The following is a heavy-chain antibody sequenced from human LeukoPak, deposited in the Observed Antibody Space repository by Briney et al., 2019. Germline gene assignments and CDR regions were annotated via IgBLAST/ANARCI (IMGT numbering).Heavy chain of an antibody. D-gene: IGHD4-4*01. CDR2: INPNSGGT. CDR3: ARGVMEDYSLVSVLFY. Sequence: ASVKVSCKASGYTFTGYYMHWVRQAPGQGLEWMGWINPNSGGTNYAQKFQGRVTMTRDTSISTAYMELSRLRSDDTAVYYCARGVMEDYSLVSVLFYWGQGTLVTVSS. V-gene: IGHV1-2*02. CDR1: GYTFTGYY. J-gene: IGHJ4*02.